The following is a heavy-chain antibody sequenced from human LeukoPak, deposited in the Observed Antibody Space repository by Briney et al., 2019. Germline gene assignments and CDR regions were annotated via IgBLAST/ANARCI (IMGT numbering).Heavy chain of an antibody. CDR1: GGSFSGYY. CDR3: ARAGRSYYDAFDI. J-gene: IGHJ3*02. D-gene: IGHD1-26*01. V-gene: IGHV4-34*01. Sequence: SETLSLTCAVYGGSFSGYYWSWIRQPPGKGLEWIGEINHSGSTNYNPSLKSRVTISVDTSKNQFSLKLSSVTAADTAVYYCARAGRSYYDAFDIWGQGTMVTVSS. CDR2: INHSGST.